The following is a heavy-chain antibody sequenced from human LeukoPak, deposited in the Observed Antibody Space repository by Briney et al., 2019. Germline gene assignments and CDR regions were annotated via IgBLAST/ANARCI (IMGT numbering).Heavy chain of an antibody. CDR2: TYYRSKWYK. CDR1: GDSVSSNSAA. Sequence: SQTLSLTCAISGDSVSSNSAAWNWIRQSPSRGLEWLGRTYYRSKWYKDYAVSVKSRITINPDTSKNQFSLKLTSVTAADTAVYYCAGVAPNYCGNDCYLFDSWGQGTLITVSS. V-gene: IGHV6-1*01. D-gene: IGHD2-21*02. J-gene: IGHJ4*02. CDR3: AGVAPNYCGNDCYLFDS.